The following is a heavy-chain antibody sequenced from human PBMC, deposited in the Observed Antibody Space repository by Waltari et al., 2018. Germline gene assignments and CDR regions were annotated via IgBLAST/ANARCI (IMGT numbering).Heavy chain of an antibody. CDR1: GYTFTSYY. V-gene: IGHV1-46*01. Sequence: QVQLVQSGAEVKKTGDSVKVSCKASGYTFTSYYMHWVRQAHGQGLEWMGIINPSGGSTRYAQKFQGRVTMTRDTSTSTVYMELSSLRSEDTAVYYCAIEEVAGTTHFQHWGQGTLVTVSS. J-gene: IGHJ1*01. D-gene: IGHD6-19*01. CDR2: INPSGGST. CDR3: AIEEVAGTTHFQH.